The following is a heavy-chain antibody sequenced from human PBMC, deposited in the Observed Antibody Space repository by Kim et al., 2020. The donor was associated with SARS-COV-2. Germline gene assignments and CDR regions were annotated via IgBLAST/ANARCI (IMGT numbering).Heavy chain of an antibody. D-gene: IGHD2-21*01. V-gene: IGHV3-7*04. J-gene: IGHJ4*02. CDR3: ARGGYSNFDF. CDR2: K. Sequence: KNIVESMKGPFTISRDNAKNALYLQMNSLRVEDSAVDYCARGGYSNFDFWGQGTLVTVSS.